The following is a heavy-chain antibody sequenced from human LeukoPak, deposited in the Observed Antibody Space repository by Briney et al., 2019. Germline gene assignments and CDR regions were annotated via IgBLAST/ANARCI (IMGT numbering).Heavy chain of an antibody. Sequence: SETLSLTCTVSGGSISSSNYYWGWIRQPPGKGLEWIGNIYYSGSTYYNPSLKSRVTISVDTSKNQFSLKLSSVTAADTAVYYCARRVFASGRQDYWGQGTLVTVSS. D-gene: IGHD3-10*01. V-gene: IGHV4-39*01. CDR2: IYYSGST. CDR1: GGSISSSNYY. J-gene: IGHJ4*02. CDR3: ARRVFASGRQDY.